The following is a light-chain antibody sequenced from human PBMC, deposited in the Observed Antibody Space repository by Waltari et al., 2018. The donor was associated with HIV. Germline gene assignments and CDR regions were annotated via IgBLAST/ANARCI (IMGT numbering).Light chain of an antibody. CDR2: DVT. CDR1: RSDVGGYNY. Sequence: QSALTQPASVSGSPGQSITVPCPGTRSDVGGYNYVSWYQQHPGKAPKLMISDVTYWPSGVSNRFSGSKSGNTASLTISGLQAEDEADYYCISYTSSSTLVFGGGTKVTVL. CDR3: ISYTSSSTLV. V-gene: IGLV2-14*03. J-gene: IGLJ2*01.